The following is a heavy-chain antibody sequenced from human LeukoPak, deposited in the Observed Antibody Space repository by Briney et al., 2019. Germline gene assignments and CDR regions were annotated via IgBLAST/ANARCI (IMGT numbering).Heavy chain of an antibody. CDR2: INTNTGNP. CDR1: GYTFTSYA. V-gene: IGHV7-4-1*02. CDR3: ARAMGGYCSGGSCRTRHAFDI. Sequence: ASVKVSCKASGYTFTSYAMNWVRQAPGQGLEWMGWINTNTGNPTYAQGFTGRFVFSLDTSVSTAYLQISSLKAEDTAVYYCARAMGGYCSGGSCRTRHAFDIWGQGTMVTVSS. J-gene: IGHJ3*02. D-gene: IGHD2-15*01.